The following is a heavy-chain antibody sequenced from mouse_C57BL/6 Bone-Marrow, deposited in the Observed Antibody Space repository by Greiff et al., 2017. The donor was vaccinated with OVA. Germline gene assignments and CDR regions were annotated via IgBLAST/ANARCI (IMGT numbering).Heavy chain of an antibody. CDR3: TRWGPYYFDY. V-gene: IGHV1-15*01. J-gene: IGHJ2*01. CDR2: IDPETGGT. Sequence: VQLQQSGAELVRPGASVTLSCKASGYTFTDYEMHWVKQTPVHGLEWIGAIDPETGGTAYNQKFKGKAILTADKSSSTAYMDLRSLTSEDSAVYYCTRWGPYYFDYWGQGTTLTVSS. CDR1: GYTFTDYE.